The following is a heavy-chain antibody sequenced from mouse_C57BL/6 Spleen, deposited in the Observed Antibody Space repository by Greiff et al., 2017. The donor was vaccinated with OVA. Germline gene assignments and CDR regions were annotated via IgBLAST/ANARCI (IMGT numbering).Heavy chain of an antibody. Sequence: QVQLQQSGPELVKPGASVKISCKASGYAFSSSWMNWVKQRPGKGLEWIGRIYPGDGDTNYTGKFKGKATLTADKSSSTAYMQLSSLTSEDSAVYFCARAISYGSSYDAMDYWGQGTSVTVSS. CDR3: ARAISYGSSYDAMDY. CDR2: IYPGDGDT. CDR1: GYAFSSSW. J-gene: IGHJ4*01. V-gene: IGHV1-82*01. D-gene: IGHD1-1*01.